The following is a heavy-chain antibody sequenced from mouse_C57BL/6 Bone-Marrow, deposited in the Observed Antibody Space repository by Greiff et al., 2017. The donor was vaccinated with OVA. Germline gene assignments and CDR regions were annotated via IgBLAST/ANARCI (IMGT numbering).Heavy chain of an antibody. Sequence: VKLVESGPGLVAPSQSLSITCTVSGFSLTSYAISWVRQPPGKGLEWLGVIWTGGGTHYNSALKSRLSISKDNSKSQVFLKMNSLQTDDTARYYCARVYSYWYFDVWGTGTTVTVSS. D-gene: IGHD2-12*01. CDR1: GFSLTSYA. CDR2: IWTGGGT. CDR3: ARVYSYWYFDV. J-gene: IGHJ1*03. V-gene: IGHV2-9-1*01.